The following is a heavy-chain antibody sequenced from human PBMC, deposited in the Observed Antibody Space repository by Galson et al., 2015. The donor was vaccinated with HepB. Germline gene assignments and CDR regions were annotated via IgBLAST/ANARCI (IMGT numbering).Heavy chain of an antibody. CDR1: GGSISSYY. CDR3: AREGWSGYYSAAFDI. V-gene: IGHV4-59*01. J-gene: IGHJ3*02. Sequence: ETLSLTCTVSGGSISSYYWSWIRQPPGKGLEWIGYIYYSGSTNYNPSLKSRVTISVDTSKNQFSLKLSSVTAADTAVYYCAREGWSGYYSAAFDIWGQGTMVTVSS. CDR2: IYYSGST. D-gene: IGHD3-3*01.